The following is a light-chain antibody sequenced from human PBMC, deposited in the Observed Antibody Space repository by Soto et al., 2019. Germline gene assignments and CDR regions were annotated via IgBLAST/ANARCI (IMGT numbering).Light chain of an antibody. J-gene: IGKJ4*01. CDR2: DAA. Sequence: DVQMTQSPSSLSAPVGDRVIVTCKATESIATFLNWFQHKPGEAPKLLLSDAAHLELGVPSRFSGSRSGTDFVLDISNLQTKDVATYFCQQYEDLPLTFGGGTKVDI. CDR1: ESIATF. V-gene: IGKV1-33*01. CDR3: QQYEDLPLT.